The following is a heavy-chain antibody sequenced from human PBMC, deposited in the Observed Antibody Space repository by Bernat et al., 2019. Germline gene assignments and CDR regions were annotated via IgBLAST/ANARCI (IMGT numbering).Heavy chain of an antibody. V-gene: IGHV1-18*04. CDR1: GYTFTSYG. Sequence: QVQLVQSGAEVKKPGASVKVSCKASGYTFTSYGISWVRQAPGQGLEWMGWINPDNVNTYYAQNLQGRDTMTTDTAKSTAYMELRSLRSDDTAVYYCARGNLPVAIEGYYWGQGTLVTVYS. D-gene: IGHD2-2*01. CDR3: ARGNLPVAIEGYY. J-gene: IGHJ4*02. CDR2: INPDNVNT.